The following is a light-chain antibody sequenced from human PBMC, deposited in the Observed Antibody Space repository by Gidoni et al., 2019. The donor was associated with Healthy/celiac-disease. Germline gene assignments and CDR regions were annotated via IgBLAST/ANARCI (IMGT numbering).Light chain of an antibody. Sequence: DIQMTQSPSSLSASVGDRVTITCRASQSISSYLNWYQQKPGKAPKLLIYAASSLQSGVPSRFSGSGSGTDFTLTISSLQPEDFATYYCQQSYSTPYRTCGQGTKVESK. CDR3: QQSYSTPYRT. CDR1: QSISSY. V-gene: IGKV1-39*01. CDR2: AAS. J-gene: IGKJ1*01.